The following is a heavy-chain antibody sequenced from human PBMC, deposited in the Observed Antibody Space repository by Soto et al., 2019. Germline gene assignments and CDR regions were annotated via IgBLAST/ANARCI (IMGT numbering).Heavy chain of an antibody. CDR3: AGGRSLFRAGETSVNFFDY. V-gene: IGHV1-3*01. J-gene: IGHJ4*02. CDR1: GYTLTSYG. D-gene: IGHD1-26*01. Sequence: QVHLVQSGAEVKRPGASVTVSCKASGYTLTSYGVHWVRHAPGDRLEWIGWINGGNGDTILSQKFQGRVTITRATSANTAYMELSRLKSEDTAVYYCAGGRSLFRAGETSVNFFDYWGQGTLVTVSS. CDR2: INGGNGDT.